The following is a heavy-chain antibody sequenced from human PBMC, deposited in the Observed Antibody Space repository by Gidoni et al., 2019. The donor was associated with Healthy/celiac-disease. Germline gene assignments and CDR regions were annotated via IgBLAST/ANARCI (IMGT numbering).Heavy chain of an antibody. CDR2: ISYDGSNK. Sequence: QVQLVESGGGVVQPGRSLRLSCAASGFTFSSYGMHWVRQAAGKGLECVAVISYDGSNKYYADSVKGRFTISRDNSKNTLDLQRNSLRAEDTAVYYCATLRTWLRDWGQGTLVTVSS. D-gene: IGHD6-19*01. J-gene: IGHJ4*02. CDR3: ATLRTWLRD. V-gene: IGHV3-30*03. CDR1: GFTFSSYG.